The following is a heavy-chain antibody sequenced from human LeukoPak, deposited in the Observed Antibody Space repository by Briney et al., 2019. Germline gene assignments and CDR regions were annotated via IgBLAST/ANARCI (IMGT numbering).Heavy chain of an antibody. CDR3: ARVSVYSSSYWFDP. J-gene: IGHJ5*02. CDR2: INTNTGNP. CDR1: GYTFSTYT. V-gene: IGHV7-4-1*02. D-gene: IGHD6-6*01. Sequence: ASVKVSCKASGYTFSTYTMHWVRQAPGQGLEWMGWINTNTGNPTYAQGFTGRFVFSLDTSVSTAYLQISSLKAEDTAVYYCARVSVYSSSYWFDPWGQGTLVTVSS.